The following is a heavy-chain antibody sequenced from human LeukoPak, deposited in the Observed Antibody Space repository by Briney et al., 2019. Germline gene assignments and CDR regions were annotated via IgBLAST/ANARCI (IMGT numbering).Heavy chain of an antibody. Sequence: PGGSLRLSCAASGFTFSSYGMHWVRQTPGKGLEWVSSISSSSYIFYADSVKGRFTMSRDNAKKSLFLQMNSLRAEDTAVYYCARDYGDYEPGRHHYYYYYMDVWGKGTTVTVSS. V-gene: IGHV3-21*01. D-gene: IGHD4-17*01. J-gene: IGHJ6*03. CDR2: ISSSSYI. CDR3: ARDYGDYEPGRHHYYYYYMDV. CDR1: GFTFSSYG.